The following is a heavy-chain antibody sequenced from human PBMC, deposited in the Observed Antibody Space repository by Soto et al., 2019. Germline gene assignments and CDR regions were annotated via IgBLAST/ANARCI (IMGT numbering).Heavy chain of an antibody. J-gene: IGHJ3*02. D-gene: IGHD2-2*01. CDR3: AKGGPIRVVVRADAFDI. CDR1: GFTFSSYG. CDR2: ISYDGSNK. Sequence: GSLRLSCAASGFTFSSYGMHWVRQAPGKGLEWVAVISYDGSNKYYADSVKGRFTISRDNSKNTLYLQMNSLRAEDTAVYYCAKGGPIRVVVRADAFDIWGQGTMVTVSS. V-gene: IGHV3-30*18.